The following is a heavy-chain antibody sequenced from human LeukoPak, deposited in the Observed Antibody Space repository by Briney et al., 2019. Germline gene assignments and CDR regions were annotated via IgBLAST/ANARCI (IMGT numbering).Heavy chain of an antibody. CDR3: ARTVYYDSSGFNDY. Sequence: SGLALVKPTQTLTLTCTFSGFSLSTRGMCVSWIRQPPGKALEWLARIDWDDDKYYSTSLKTRLTISKDTSKNQVVLTMTNMDPVDTATYYCARTVYYDSSGFNDYWGQGTLVTVSS. J-gene: IGHJ4*02. D-gene: IGHD3-22*01. CDR2: IDWDDDK. V-gene: IGHV2-70*11. CDR1: GFSLSTRGMC.